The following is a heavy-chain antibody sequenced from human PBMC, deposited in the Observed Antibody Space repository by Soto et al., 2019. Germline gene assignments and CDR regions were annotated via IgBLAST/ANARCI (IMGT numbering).Heavy chain of an antibody. D-gene: IGHD6-6*01. CDR2: IIPIFGKA. Sequence: SVKVSCKASGGTFSSYAISWVRQAPGQGLEWMGGIIPIFGKANYAQKFQGRVTITADKSTSTAYMELSSLRSEDTAVYYCARGNSSSWYYYYYGMDVWGQGTTVTVSS. V-gene: IGHV1-69*06. CDR1: GGTFSSYA. CDR3: ARGNSSSWYYYYYGMDV. J-gene: IGHJ6*02.